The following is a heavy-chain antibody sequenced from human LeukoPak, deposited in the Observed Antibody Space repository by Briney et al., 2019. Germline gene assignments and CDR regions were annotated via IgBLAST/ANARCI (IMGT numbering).Heavy chain of an antibody. Sequence: ASVKVSCKASGYTFTGYYMHWVRQAPGQGLEWMGWINPNSGGTNYAQKFQGRVTMTRDTSISTAYMELSRLRSDDTAVYYCARGAAYCGGDCLENFDYWGQGTLVTGSS. J-gene: IGHJ4*02. CDR2: INPNSGGT. V-gene: IGHV1-2*02. D-gene: IGHD2-21*02. CDR3: ARGAAYCGGDCLENFDY. CDR1: GYTFTGYY.